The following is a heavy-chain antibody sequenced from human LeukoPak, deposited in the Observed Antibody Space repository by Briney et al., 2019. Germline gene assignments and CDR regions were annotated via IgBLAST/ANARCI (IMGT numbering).Heavy chain of an antibody. CDR2: INHNGNVN. CDR3: AKAGDCSSTSCYEDY. Sequence: PGGSLRLSCAASGFTFSSYWMNWARQAPGKGLEWVASINHNGNVNYYVDSVKGRFTISRDNAKNTLYLQMNSLRAEDTAVYYCAKAGDCSSTSCYEDYWGQGTLVTVSS. CDR1: GFTFSSYW. V-gene: IGHV3-7*01. D-gene: IGHD2-2*01. J-gene: IGHJ4*02.